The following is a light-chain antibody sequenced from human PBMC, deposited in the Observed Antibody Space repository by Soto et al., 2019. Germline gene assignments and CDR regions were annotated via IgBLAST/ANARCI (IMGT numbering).Light chain of an antibody. J-gene: IGLJ1*01. V-gene: IGLV1-40*01. Sequence: QSVLTQPPSVSGAPGQRVTISCTGSRSNIGAGNDVHWYQQLPGTAPKLLIYVNNNRPSGVPDRFSGSKSGTTASLAITGLQPEHEAAYYYPTSASRRSTSVFGGGTKVTVL. CDR2: VNN. CDR1: RSNIGAGND. CDR3: PTSASRRSTSV.